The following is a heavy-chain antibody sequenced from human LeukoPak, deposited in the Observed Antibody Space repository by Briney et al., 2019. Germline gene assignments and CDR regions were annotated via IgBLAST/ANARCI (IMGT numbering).Heavy chain of an antibody. D-gene: IGHD6-19*01. J-gene: IGHJ5*02. Sequence: SGGSLRLSCAASGLHFSGTAMSWVRQAPGKGLEWVSAISHDGMNAYYADSVRGRFTISRDNSKKTVSLEMSSLTAADTGVYHCAKDGAQYSSGPECDPRGQGALVTVSP. CDR3: AKDGAQYSSGPECDP. CDR1: GLHFSGTA. CDR2: ISHDGMNA. V-gene: IGHV3-23*01.